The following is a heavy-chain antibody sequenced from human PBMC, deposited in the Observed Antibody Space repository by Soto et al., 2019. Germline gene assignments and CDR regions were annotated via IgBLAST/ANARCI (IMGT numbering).Heavy chain of an antibody. D-gene: IGHD1-1*01. CDR2: LYDVDGS. CDR1: GLTVSGKKY. Sequence: PGGSLRLSSAAFGLTVSGKKYVAWVRQAPGKGLEWVSGLYDVDGSFYADSVRGRFTTSSDSSKTTVYLQMNDLRPDDTAVYYCATWHEREHAYDVRGQGTTGTVSS. CDR3: ATWHEREHAYDV. J-gene: IGHJ3*01. V-gene: IGHV3-53*01.